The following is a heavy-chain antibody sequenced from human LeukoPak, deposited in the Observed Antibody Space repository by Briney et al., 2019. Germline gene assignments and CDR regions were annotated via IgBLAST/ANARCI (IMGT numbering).Heavy chain of an antibody. CDR1: GFTLSTYS. CDR2: ISSSSGYI. J-gene: IGHJ4*02. V-gene: IGHV3-21*01. Sequence: GGSLSLSCAASGFTLSTYSMNWVRQAPGKGLEWVSSISSSSGYIFYADSVKGRFTISRDNAKHSLYLQMNSLRAEDTAVYYCKRGFSGNYDYWGQGTLVTVSS. D-gene: IGHD4-11*01. CDR3: KRGFSGNYDY.